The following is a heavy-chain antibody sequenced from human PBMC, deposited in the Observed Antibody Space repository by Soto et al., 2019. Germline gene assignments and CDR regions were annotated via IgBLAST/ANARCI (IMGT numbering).Heavy chain of an antibody. CDR2: IYPGDSDT. D-gene: IGHD2-2*01. CDR1: GYSFTSYW. V-gene: IGHV5-51*01. J-gene: IGHJ6*02. CDR3: GRLEDIVVGYYGMDV. Sequence: PGESLKISCKGSGYSFTSYWIGWVRQMPGKGLEWMGIIYPGDSDTRYSPSFQGQVTISADKSIGTAYLQWSSLKASDTAMYYCGRLEDIVVGYYGMDVWGQGTTVTVS.